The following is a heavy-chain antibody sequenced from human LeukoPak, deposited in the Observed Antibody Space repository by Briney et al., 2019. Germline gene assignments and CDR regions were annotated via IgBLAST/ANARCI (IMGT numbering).Heavy chain of an antibody. V-gene: IGHV4-34*01. CDR1: GGSFSGYY. J-gene: IGHJ4*02. CDR3: ARGRGDSSGYYYFDY. Sequence: SQTLSLTCAVYGGSFSGYYWSWIRQPPGKGLEWIGEINHSGSTNYNPSLKSRVTISVDTSKDQFSLKLSFVTAADTAVYYCARGRGDSSGYYYFDYWGQGTLVTVSS. CDR2: INHSGST. D-gene: IGHD3-22*01.